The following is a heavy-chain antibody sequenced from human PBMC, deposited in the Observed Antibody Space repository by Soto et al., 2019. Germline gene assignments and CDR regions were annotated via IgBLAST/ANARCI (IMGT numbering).Heavy chain of an antibody. J-gene: IGHJ4*02. CDR2: VRGGGDT. V-gene: IGHV3-23*01. Sequence: PGGSLRLSCASSGFTFINYAMSLVRQAPGRGLEWVSSVRGGGDTIYADSVKGRFTISRDNSKNTLYLQMNSLRAEDTAVYYCAKDLGITTDFDYWGQGTLVTVSS. CDR1: GFTFINYA. CDR3: AKDLGITTDFDY. D-gene: IGHD4-4*01.